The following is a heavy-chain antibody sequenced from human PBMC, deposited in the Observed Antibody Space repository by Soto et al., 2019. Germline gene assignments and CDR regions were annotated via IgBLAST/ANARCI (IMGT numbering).Heavy chain of an antibody. J-gene: IGHJ4*02. CDR1: GGSISSGGYS. Sequence: KASETLSLTCAVSGGSISSGGYSWSWIRQPPGKGLEWIGYIYHSGSTYYNPSLKSRVTISVDRSKNQFSLKLSSVTAADTAVYYCARDPKGGAAAAYWGQGTLVTVSS. V-gene: IGHV4-30-2*01. CDR3: ARDPKGGAAAAY. CDR2: IYHSGST. D-gene: IGHD6-13*01.